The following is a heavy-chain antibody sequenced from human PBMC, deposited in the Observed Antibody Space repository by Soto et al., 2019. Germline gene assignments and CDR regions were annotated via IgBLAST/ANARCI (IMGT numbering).Heavy chain of an antibody. D-gene: IGHD4-4*01. J-gene: IGHJ4*02. V-gene: IGHV4-61*01. CDR1: GGSVSSGSHY. Sequence: TSETLSLTCSVSGGSVSSGSHYWSWIRQPPGKGLEWIGYIYYSGSTNYNTSLKSRVTISVDTSKSQFSLKLSSVTAADTAVYYCARVTTVTSFDYWGQGTLVTVSS. CDR2: IYYSGST. CDR3: ARVTTVTSFDY.